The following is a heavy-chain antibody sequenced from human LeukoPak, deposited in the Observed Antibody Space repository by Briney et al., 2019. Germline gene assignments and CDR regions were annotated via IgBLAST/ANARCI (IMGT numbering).Heavy chain of an antibody. CDR3: ARDRDDYARGSSWFDP. Sequence: ASVKVSCKASGGTFSSYAISWVRQAPGQGLEWMGRIIPILGIANYAQKFQGRVTITADKSTSTAYMELSSLRSEDTAVYYCARDRDDYARGSSWFDPWGQGTLVTVSS. CDR2: IIPILGIA. J-gene: IGHJ5*02. V-gene: IGHV1-69*04. CDR1: GGTFSSYA. D-gene: IGHD3-16*01.